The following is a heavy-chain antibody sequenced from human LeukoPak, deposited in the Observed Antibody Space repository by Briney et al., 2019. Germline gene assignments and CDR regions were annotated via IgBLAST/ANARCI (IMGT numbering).Heavy chain of an antibody. Sequence: SVKVSCKASGGTFSSYAISWVRQAPGQGLEWMGRIIPIFGTANYAQKFQGRVTITTDESTSTAYMELSSLRSEDTAVYYCARALDGEDYFDYWGQGILVSVSS. V-gene: IGHV1-69*05. CDR2: IIPIFGTA. CDR3: ARALDGEDYFDY. D-gene: IGHD3/OR15-3a*01. CDR1: GGTFSSYA. J-gene: IGHJ4*02.